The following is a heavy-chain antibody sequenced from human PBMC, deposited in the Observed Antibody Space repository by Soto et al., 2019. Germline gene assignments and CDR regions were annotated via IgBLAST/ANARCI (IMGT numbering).Heavy chain of an antibody. CDR3: AREWTAVTTSGDY. Sequence: ASVKVSFKASGGTFSSYAISWVRQAPGQGLEWMGGIIPIFGTANYAQKFQGRVTITADESTSTAYMELSSLRSEDTAVYYCAREWTAVTTSGDYWGQGTLVTVSS. J-gene: IGHJ4*02. V-gene: IGHV1-69*13. D-gene: IGHD4-4*01. CDR1: GGTFSSYA. CDR2: IIPIFGTA.